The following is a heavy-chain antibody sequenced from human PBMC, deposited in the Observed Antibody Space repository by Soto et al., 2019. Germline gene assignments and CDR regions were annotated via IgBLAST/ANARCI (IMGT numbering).Heavy chain of an antibody. CDR1: GFTFSNAR. Sequence: PWWSLRLSCAASGFTFSNARMSWVRQAPGKGLEWVGRIKSRADGGTTDFTAPVKGRFSISRDDSKNTVYLQMNSLKTEDTAVYYCTNVDYWGQGTLVTVSS. CDR2: IKSRADGGTT. CDR3: TNVDY. J-gene: IGHJ4*02. V-gene: IGHV3-15*01.